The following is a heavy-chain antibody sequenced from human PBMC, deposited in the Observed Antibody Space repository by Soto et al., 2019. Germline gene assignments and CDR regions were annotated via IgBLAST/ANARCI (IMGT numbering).Heavy chain of an antibody. D-gene: IGHD3-22*01. J-gene: IGHJ3*02. CDR3: GRAEKYSYDSRGRSQFNI. V-gene: IGHV4-31*03. Sequence: SETLSLICTVSGGSISSGGYYWSWIRQHPGKGLEWIGYIYYSGSTYYNPSLKSRVTISVDTSKNQFSLKLSSVTAADTAVYYCGRAEKYSYDSRGRSQFNIGGKGKMVTVS. CDR1: GGSISSGGYY. CDR2: IYYSGST.